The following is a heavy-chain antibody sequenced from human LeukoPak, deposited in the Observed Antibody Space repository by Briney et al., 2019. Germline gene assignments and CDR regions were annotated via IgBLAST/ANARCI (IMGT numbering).Heavy chain of an antibody. J-gene: IGHJ4*02. CDR1: GFTFSDYW. CDR3: VRGATAVTRHLDY. Sequence: GGSLTLSCAASGFTFSDYWMHWVRQAPGKGLVWVSRISSDGSRVTYADSVKGRFTISRDNAKNSLYLQMNSLRAEDTAVYYCVRGATAVTRHLDYWGQGTLVTVSS. CDR2: ISSDGSRV. D-gene: IGHD4-23*01. V-gene: IGHV3-74*01.